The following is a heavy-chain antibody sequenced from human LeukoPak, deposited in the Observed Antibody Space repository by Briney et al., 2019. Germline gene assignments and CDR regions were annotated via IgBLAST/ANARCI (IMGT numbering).Heavy chain of an antibody. CDR3: ARPVLRRTAAFDI. D-gene: IGHD2-8*01. J-gene: IGHJ3*02. CDR1: GGSFSGYY. Sequence: SETLSLTCAVYGGSFSGYYWSWIRQPPGKGLEWIGEINHSGSTNYNPSLKSRVTISVDTSKNQFSLKLSSVTAADTAVYYCARPVLRRTAAFDIWGRGTMVTVSS. V-gene: IGHV4-34*01. CDR2: INHSGST.